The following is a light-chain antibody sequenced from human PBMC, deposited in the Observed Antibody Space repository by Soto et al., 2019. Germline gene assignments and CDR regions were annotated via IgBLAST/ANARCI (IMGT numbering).Light chain of an antibody. CDR2: DNN. CDR3: GTRDSSRIGYV. CDR1: NSNILNNY. J-gene: IGLJ1*01. Sequence: QSVLTHPPSVSPAPGHRFTISFSGSNSNILNNYVSWYQQLPGTAPKLLIDDNNKRPSGIPDRFSGSKSGTSSTLDITGPQTGDDADYYCGTRDSSRIGYVFGNGTKAT. V-gene: IGLV1-51*01.